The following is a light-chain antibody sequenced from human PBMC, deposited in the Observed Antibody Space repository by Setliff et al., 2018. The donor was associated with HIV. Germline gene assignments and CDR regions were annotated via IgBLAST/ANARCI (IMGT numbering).Light chain of an antibody. V-gene: IGLV2-14*03. CDR1: SSDVGSYNF. J-gene: IGLJ1*01. CDR3: CSYTSSLTYV. CDR2: DVT. Sequence: QSVLAQPASVSGSPGQSITLSCTGTSSDVGSYNFVSWYQQHPGRAPKLMICDVTKRPSGVSDRFSGSKSGNTASLTISGLQTEDEADYYCCSYTSSLTYVFGTGTKVTVL.